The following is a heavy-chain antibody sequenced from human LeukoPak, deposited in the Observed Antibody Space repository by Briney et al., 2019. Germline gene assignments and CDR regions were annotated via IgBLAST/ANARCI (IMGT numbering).Heavy chain of an antibody. D-gene: IGHD4-17*01. CDR3: ARVDYGDYVFDY. V-gene: IGHV4-30-2*01. CDR1: GGSICSGGYS. Sequence: SETLSLTCAVSGGSICSGGYSWSWIRQPPGKGLEWIGYIYHSGSTYYNPSLKSRVTISVDRSKNQFSLKLSSVTAADTAVYYCARVDYGDYVFDYWGQGTLVTVSS. J-gene: IGHJ4*02. CDR2: IYHSGST.